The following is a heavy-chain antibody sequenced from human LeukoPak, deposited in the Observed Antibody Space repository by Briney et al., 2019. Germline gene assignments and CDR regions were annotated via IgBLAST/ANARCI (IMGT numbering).Heavy chain of an antibody. CDR1: GFTFSSYW. Sequence: GSLRLSCVASGFTFSSYWMSWVRQAPGKGLEWVANIKQDGTEKHYVDSVKGRFTISRDNAKNSLHLQMNSLRDEDTAVYYCARDHYFQYWGQGNLVIVSS. J-gene: IGHJ1*01. V-gene: IGHV3-7*01. D-gene: IGHD3-10*01. CDR2: IKQDGTEK. CDR3: ARDHYFQY.